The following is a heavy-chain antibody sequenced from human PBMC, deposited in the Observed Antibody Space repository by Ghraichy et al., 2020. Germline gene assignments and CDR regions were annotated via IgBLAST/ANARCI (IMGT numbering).Heavy chain of an antibody. CDR1: GFTFSSYA. J-gene: IGHJ2*01. D-gene: IGHD6-13*01. V-gene: IGHV3-23*01. CDR3: ATGSSWSDYWYFDL. CDR2: ISGSGGST. Sequence: GSLRLSCAASGFTFSSYAMSWVRQAPGKGLEWVSAISGSGGSTYYADSVKGRFTISRDNSKNTLYLQMNSLRAEDTAVYYCATGSSWSDYWYFDLWGRGTLVTVSS.